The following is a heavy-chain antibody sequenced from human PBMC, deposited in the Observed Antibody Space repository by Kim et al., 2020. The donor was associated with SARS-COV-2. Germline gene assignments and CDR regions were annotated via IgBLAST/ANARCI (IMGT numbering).Heavy chain of an antibody. D-gene: IGHD6-13*01. CDR3: ARGLSHQLAFNYYYYMDV. J-gene: IGHJ6*03. CDR1: GGPISSYY. Sequence: SETLSLTCTVSGGPISSYYWSWIRQPPGKGLEWMGYIYYSGSTNYNPSLKSRVTISVDTSKNQFSLKLSSVTAAETAVYYCARGLSHQLAFNYYYYMDV. V-gene: IGHV4-59*01. CDR2: IYYSGST.